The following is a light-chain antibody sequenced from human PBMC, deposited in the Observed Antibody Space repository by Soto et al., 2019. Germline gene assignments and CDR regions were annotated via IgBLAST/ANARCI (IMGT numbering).Light chain of an antibody. CDR2: DVS. J-gene: IGLJ1*01. V-gene: IGLV2-23*02. CDR1: SSDVGNYNL. Sequence: QSALTQPASVSGSPGQSITISCTGTSSDVGNYNLVSWYQQHPGKAPKLMIYDVSKRPSGVSNRFSGSKSGNTASLTIAGRQADDEADYYCCSYAGDSYVFGTGTKLTVL. CDR3: CSYAGDSYV.